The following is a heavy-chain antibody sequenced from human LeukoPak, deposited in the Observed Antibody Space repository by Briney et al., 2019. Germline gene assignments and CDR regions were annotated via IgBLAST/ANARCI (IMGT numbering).Heavy chain of an antibody. Sequence: SLRLSCAASGFTFSDYYMSWVRQAPGKGLEWVGFIRSKAYGGTTEYAASVKGRFTISRDDSKSIAYLQMNSLKTEDTAVYYCTRDLAEGYWGQGTLVTVSS. CDR2: IRSKAYGGTT. V-gene: IGHV3-49*04. J-gene: IGHJ4*02. D-gene: IGHD2-15*01. CDR3: TRDLAEGY. CDR1: GFTFSDYY.